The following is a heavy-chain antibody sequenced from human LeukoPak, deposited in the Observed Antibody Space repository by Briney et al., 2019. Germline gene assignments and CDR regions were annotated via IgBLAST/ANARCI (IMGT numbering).Heavy chain of an antibody. CDR2: ISGRGSNI. V-gene: IGHV3-23*01. Sequence: PGGSLRLSCAASGFTLGSYDMSWVRQAPGKGLEWVSGISGRGSNIYYADSVKGRFTISRDNSKNTLYLQMNSLRAEDTAVYHCAKDGPSSGYHPWWAFDIWGQGTMVTVSS. CDR1: GFTLGSYD. D-gene: IGHD3-22*01. CDR3: AKDGPSSGYHPWWAFDI. J-gene: IGHJ3*02.